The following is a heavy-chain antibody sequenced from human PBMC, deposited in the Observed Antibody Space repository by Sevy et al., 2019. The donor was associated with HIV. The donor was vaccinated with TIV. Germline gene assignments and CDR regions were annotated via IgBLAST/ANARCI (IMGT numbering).Heavy chain of an antibody. J-gene: IGHJ6*03. Sequence: GGSLRLSCAASGFTFSSYDMHWVRQAPGKGLEWVAVISYDGRGKHYADSVKGRFTISRDNANNTLYLQMNSLRVEDSAVFYCAAVDLTFGSDHYENHHFMDVWGRGTRVTVSS. D-gene: IGHD3-16*01. CDR3: AAVDLTFGSDHYENHHFMDV. CDR1: GFTFSSYD. V-gene: IGHV3-30*03. CDR2: ISYDGRGK.